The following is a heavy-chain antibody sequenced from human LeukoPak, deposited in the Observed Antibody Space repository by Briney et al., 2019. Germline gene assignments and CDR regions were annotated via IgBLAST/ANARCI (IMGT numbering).Heavy chain of an antibody. Sequence: GGSLRLSCAASGFTFSSYAMSWVRQAPGKGLEWVSAISGSGGSTYYADSVKGRFTISRDNSKNTLYLQMNSLRSEDTAVYYCARDFCSTSCNLGYWGQGTLVTVSS. V-gene: IGHV3-23*01. CDR1: GFTFSSYA. J-gene: IGHJ4*02. CDR2: ISGSGGST. CDR3: ARDFCSTSCNLGY. D-gene: IGHD2-2*01.